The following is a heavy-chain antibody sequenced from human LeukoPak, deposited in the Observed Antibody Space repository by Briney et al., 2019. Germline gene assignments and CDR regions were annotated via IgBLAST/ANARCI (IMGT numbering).Heavy chain of an antibody. CDR1: GYTFTSYD. CDR3: ARVVTRLWFGELLYDWFDP. V-gene: IGHV1-8*01. J-gene: IGHJ5*02. Sequence: ASVKVSCKASGYTFTSYDINWVRQATGQGLEWMGWMNPNSGNTGYAQKFQGRVTMTRNTSISTAYMELSSLRSEDTAVYYCARVVTRLWFGELLYDWFDPWGQGTLVTVSS. CDR2: MNPNSGNT. D-gene: IGHD3-10*01.